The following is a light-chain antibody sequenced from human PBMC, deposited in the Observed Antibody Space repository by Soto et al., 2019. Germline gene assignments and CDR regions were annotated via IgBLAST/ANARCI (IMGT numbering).Light chain of an antibody. Sequence: DIQMTQSPSSLSASIGDSVTITCQASQDISHYLNWYQQKPGKAPKLLIYDASNLEAGVPSRFSGSGSDTDFSLTITSLRPEDFATYYCQQYDSFPPTFGQGTRLEIQ. CDR2: DAS. CDR3: QQYDSFPPT. CDR1: QDISHY. J-gene: IGKJ5*01. V-gene: IGKV1-33*01.